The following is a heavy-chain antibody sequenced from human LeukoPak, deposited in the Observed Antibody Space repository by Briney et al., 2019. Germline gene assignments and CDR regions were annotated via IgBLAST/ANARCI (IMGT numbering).Heavy chain of an antibody. V-gene: IGHV4-34*01. J-gene: IGHJ4*02. Sequence: SETLSLTCAVYGGSFSGYYWSWIRQPPGKGLEWIGEINHSGSTNYNPSLKSRVTISVDTSKNQFSLKLSSVTAADTAVYYCARVRITIFGVAKYYFDYWGQGTLVTVSS. D-gene: IGHD3-3*01. CDR1: GGSFSGYY. CDR3: ARVRITIFGVAKYYFDY. CDR2: INHSGST.